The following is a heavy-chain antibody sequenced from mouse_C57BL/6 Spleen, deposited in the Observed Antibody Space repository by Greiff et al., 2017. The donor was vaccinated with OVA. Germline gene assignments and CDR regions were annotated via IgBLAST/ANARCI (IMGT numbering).Heavy chain of an antibody. CDR1: GYTFTSYW. CDR3: VSPGPYGSSYWYFDV. Sequence: VQLQQPGAELVKPGASVKLSCKASGYTFTSYWMHWVKQRPGQGLEWIGMIHPNSGSTNYNEKFKSKATLTVDKSSSTAYMQLSSLTSEDSAVYYCVSPGPYGSSYWYFDVWGTGTTVTVSS. V-gene: IGHV1-64*01. D-gene: IGHD1-1*01. J-gene: IGHJ1*03. CDR2: IHPNSGST.